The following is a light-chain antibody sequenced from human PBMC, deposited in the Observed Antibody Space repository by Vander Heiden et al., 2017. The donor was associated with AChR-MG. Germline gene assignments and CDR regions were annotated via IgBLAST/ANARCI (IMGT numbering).Light chain of an antibody. Sequence: DIVMTQSPVSLPVTPGEPASISCRSSQSLVHSNGYHYLDWYLQRPGQSPQLLIYLGSNRASGVPDRFSGSGSGTDFTLKISRVEAEDVGVYYCRQALQTPRTFGPGTKVDIK. CDR3: RQALQTPRT. CDR2: LGS. CDR1: QSLVHSNGYHY. V-gene: IGKV2-28*01. J-gene: IGKJ3*01.